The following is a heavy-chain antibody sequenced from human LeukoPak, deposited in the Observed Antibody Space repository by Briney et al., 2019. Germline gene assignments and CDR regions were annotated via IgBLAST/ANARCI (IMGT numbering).Heavy chain of an antibody. CDR1: GYSFTSYW. CDR2: IYPGDSDT. Sequence: GESLKISCKGSGYSFTSYWIGWVRQMPGKGLEWMGIIYPGDSDTRYSPSFQGQVTISADKSISTAYLQWSSLKASDTAMYYCARRLGMGGYSYGYVDYWGQGTLVSVSS. D-gene: IGHD5-18*01. V-gene: IGHV5-51*01. J-gene: IGHJ4*02. CDR3: ARRLGMGGYSYGYVDY.